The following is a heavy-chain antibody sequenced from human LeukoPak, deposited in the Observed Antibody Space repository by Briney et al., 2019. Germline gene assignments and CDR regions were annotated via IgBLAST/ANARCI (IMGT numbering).Heavy chain of an antibody. D-gene: IGHD6-19*01. Sequence: SVKVSCKASGGTXSSYAISWVRQAPGQGLEWMGGIIPIFGTANYAQKFQGRVTITADESTSTAYMELSSLRSEDTAVYYCVRDPSNTSGWYIYFDYWGQGTLVTVSS. CDR1: GGTXSSYA. V-gene: IGHV1-69*13. CDR3: VRDPSNTSGWYIYFDY. J-gene: IGHJ4*02. CDR2: IIPIFGTA.